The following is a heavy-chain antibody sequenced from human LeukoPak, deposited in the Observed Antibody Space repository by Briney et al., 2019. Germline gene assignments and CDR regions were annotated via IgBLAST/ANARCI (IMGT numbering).Heavy chain of an antibody. CDR2: IKEDGTEI. Sequence: GGSLRLSCAASGFNISDFWMTWVRQAPGKGLEWVANIKEDGTEIHLVDSVKGRFTISRDNSKNTLYLQMNSLRAEDTAVYYCARGTAFWAVAGTGRDYWGQGTLVTVSS. J-gene: IGHJ4*02. CDR1: GFNISDFW. V-gene: IGHV3-7*01. CDR3: ARGTAFWAVAGTGRDY. D-gene: IGHD6-19*01.